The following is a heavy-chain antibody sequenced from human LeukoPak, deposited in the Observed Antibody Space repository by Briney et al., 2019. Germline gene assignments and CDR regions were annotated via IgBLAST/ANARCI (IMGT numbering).Heavy chain of an antibody. J-gene: IGHJ4*02. CDR1: GLTFSNFK. CDR2: ISDSGRTT. CDR3: AKDRPMGCSSTSCSGFDY. D-gene: IGHD2-2*01. V-gene: IGHV3-48*03. Sequence: GGSLRLSCAVSGLTFSNFKMNWVRQAPGKGLEWVSYISDSGRTTFYADSVKGRFTISRDNAKNSLYLQMNSLRAEDTAMYYCAKDRPMGCSSTSCSGFDYWGQGTLVTVSS.